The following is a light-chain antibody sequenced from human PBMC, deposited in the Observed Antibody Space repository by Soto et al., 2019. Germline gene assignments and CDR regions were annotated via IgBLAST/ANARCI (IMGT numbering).Light chain of an antibody. CDR1: SSNIGDNS. CDR2: DNN. Sequence: QSVLTQPPSVSAAPGQKVTISCSGSSSNIGDNSVSWYQQFPGTAPKFLIYDNNKRPSGIPDRFSGSKFGTSATLDIIGLPTGDEADYYCGTWASRLRVGVFGGGTKLTVL. J-gene: IGLJ3*02. CDR3: GTWASRLRVGV. V-gene: IGLV1-51*01.